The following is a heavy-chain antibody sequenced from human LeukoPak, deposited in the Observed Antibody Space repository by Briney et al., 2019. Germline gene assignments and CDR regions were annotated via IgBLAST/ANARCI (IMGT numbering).Heavy chain of an antibody. J-gene: IGHJ6*03. CDR3: ASVSIVVVPAAIRGYYYYYYMDV. CDR1: GGSFSGYY. Sequence: SETLSLTCAVYGGSFSGYYWSWIRQPPGKGLEWIGEINHSGSTNYNPSLKSRVTISVDTSKNQLSLKLSSVTAADTAVYYCASVSIVVVPAAIRGYYYYYYMDVWGKGTTVTVSS. V-gene: IGHV4-34*01. CDR2: INHSGST. D-gene: IGHD2-2*02.